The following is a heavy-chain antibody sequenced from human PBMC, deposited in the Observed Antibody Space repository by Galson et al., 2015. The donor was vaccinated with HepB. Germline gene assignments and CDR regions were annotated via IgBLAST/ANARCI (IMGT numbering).Heavy chain of an antibody. CDR1: GYTFTDYY. V-gene: IGHV1-2*02. D-gene: IGHD3-16*02. CDR2: INPNSGGT. J-gene: IGHJ3*02. CDR3: ARDTLSPWRPYRYSVSMFLI. Sequence: SVKVSCKASGYTFTDYYMHWVRQAPGQGLEWMGWINPNSGGTNYAQNFQGRVTMTRDTSISTVYMGLSRLRSDDTAVYYCARDTLSPWRPYRYSVSMFLIWGQGTMVTVSS.